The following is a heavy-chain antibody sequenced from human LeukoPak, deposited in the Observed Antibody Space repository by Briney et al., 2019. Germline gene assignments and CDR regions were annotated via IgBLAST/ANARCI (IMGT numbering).Heavy chain of an antibody. Sequence: GGSLRLSCAASGFTFNSYAMSWVRQAPGKGLEWVSAISGSGSSTHYADSVKGRFTISRDNSKNTLYLQMNSLRAEDTAVYYCARDQETYYDSSGYNNWFDPWGQGTLVTVSS. CDR3: ARDQETYYDSSGYNNWFDP. D-gene: IGHD3-22*01. J-gene: IGHJ5*02. V-gene: IGHV3-23*01. CDR1: GFTFNSYA. CDR2: ISGSGSST.